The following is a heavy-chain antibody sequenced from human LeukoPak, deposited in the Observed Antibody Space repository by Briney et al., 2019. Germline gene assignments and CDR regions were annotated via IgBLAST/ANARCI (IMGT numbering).Heavy chain of an antibody. CDR3: ARDANWGSGRDAFDI. CDR1: GFIFSSYG. Sequence: GRSLRLSCAASGFIFSSYGMHWVRQAPGKGLEWVAIIWYDGSSKYYAASVKGRFTISRGNSKNMLYLQMNSLRAEDTAVYYCARDANWGSGRDAFDIWGQGAMVTVSS. J-gene: IGHJ3*02. D-gene: IGHD7-27*01. CDR2: IWYDGSSK. V-gene: IGHV3-33*08.